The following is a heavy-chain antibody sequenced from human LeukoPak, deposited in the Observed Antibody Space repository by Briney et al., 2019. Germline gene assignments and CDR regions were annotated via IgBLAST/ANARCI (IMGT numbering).Heavy chain of an antibody. CDR2: ICFSRTT. Sequence: PETLSLTCTVSGGSIRSRYYYWAWVRQPPGKGLEWIGSICFSRTTYYNPSLKSRVTMSIDTSKNHFSLKVASVTAADTAVYYCGRHFPETGRDEQPLEYWGQGSLFTVSS. CDR1: GGSIRSRYYY. D-gene: IGHD3-10*01. CDR3: GRHFPETGRDEQPLEY. V-gene: IGHV4-39*01. J-gene: IGHJ4*02.